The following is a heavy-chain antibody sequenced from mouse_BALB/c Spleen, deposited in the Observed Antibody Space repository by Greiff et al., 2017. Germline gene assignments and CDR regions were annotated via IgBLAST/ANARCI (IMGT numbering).Heavy chain of an antibody. CDR2: ISSGGSYT. V-gene: IGHV5-9-4*01. J-gene: IGHJ4*01. D-gene: IGHD4-1*01. CDR3: ARGLGREAMDY. CDR1: GFTFSSYA. Sequence: EVQVVESGGGLVKPGGSLKLSCAASGFTFSSYAMSWVRQSPEKRLEWVAEISSGGSYTYYPDTVTGRFTISRDNAKNTLYLEMSSLRSEDTAMYYCARGLGREAMDYWGQGTSVTVPS.